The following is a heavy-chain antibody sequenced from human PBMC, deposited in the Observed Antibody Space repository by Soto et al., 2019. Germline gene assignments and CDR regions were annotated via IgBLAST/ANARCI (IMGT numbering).Heavy chain of an antibody. V-gene: IGHV3-7*03. D-gene: IGHD6-6*01. J-gene: IGHJ4*02. CDR3: ARAPLGGISSSLDYYFDY. Sequence: GGSLRLSCAASGFTFSSYWMSWVRQAPGKGLEWVANIKQDGSEKYYVDSVKGRFTISRDNAKNSLYLQMNSLRAEDTAVYYCARAPLGGISSSLDYYFDYWGQGTLVTVSP. CDR2: IKQDGSEK. CDR1: GFTFSSYW.